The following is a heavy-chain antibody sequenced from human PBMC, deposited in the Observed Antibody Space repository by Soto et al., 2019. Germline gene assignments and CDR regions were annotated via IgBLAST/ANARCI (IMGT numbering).Heavy chain of an antibody. CDR3: ARDLVSHGSVDY. J-gene: IGHJ4*02. CDR2: VSKDGSSK. D-gene: IGHD6-6*01. Sequence: PGGSLRLSCAASGFTFSDYAMHWVRQAPGKGLEWVAVVSKDGSSKFYADSVKGRFTISRDNSKNTVSLQMNSLRAEDNMVYYCARDLVSHGSVDYWGQGTLVTVSS. V-gene: IGHV3-30-3*01. CDR1: GFTFSDYA.